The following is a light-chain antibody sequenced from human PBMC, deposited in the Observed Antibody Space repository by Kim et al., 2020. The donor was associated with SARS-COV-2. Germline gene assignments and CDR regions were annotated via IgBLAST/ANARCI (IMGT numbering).Light chain of an antibody. Sequence: SVAPGQTASITCSGDKLGDKYACWYQQKPGQSPVLVIYQDSKGPSGIPERFSGSNSGNTATLTISGTQAMDEADYYCQAWDSSTAVFGGGTQLTVL. V-gene: IGLV3-1*01. J-gene: IGLJ2*01. CDR2: QDS. CDR3: QAWDSSTAV. CDR1: KLGDKY.